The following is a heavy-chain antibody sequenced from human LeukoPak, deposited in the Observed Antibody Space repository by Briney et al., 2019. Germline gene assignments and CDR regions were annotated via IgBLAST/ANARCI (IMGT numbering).Heavy chain of an antibody. J-gene: IGHJ3*02. V-gene: IGHV1-46*01. CDR3: ARERSSGYNDAFDI. CDR2: INPSGGNT. CDR1: GYTFTGYY. Sequence: ASVKVSCKASGYTFTGYYMHWVRQAPGQGLEWMGIINPSGGNTNYAQKFQGRVTMTRDMSTSTVYMELSSLRSEDTAVYYCARERSSGYNDAFDIRGQGTMVTVSS. D-gene: IGHD3-22*01.